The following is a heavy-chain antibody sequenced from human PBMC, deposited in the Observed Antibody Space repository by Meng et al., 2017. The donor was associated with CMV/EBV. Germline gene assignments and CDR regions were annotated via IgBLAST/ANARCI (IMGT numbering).Heavy chain of an antibody. CDR3: ARFDYCTNGVCPPDP. CDR1: GYTFTGYY. V-gene: IGHV1-2*02. J-gene: IGHJ5*02. Sequence: ASVKVSCKASGYTFTGYYMHWVRQAPGQGLEWMGWINPNSGGTNYAQKFQGRVTMTRDTSISTAYLELSRLRSDDTAVYYCARFDYCTNGVCPPDPWVQGTLVTVSS. D-gene: IGHD2-8*01. CDR2: INPNSGGT.